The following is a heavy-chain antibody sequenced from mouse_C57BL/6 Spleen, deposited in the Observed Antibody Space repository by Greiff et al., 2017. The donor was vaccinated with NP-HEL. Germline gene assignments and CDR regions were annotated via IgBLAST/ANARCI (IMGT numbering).Heavy chain of an antibody. V-gene: IGHV5-17*01. CDR2: ISSGSSTI. CDR3: ARDHYYGSRGDFDY. D-gene: IGHD1-1*01. J-gene: IGHJ2*01. Sequence: DVKLVESGGGLVKPGGSLKLSCAASGFTFSDYGMHWVRQAPEKGLEWVAYISSGSSTIYYADTVKGRFTISRDNAKNTLFLQMTSLRSEDTAMYYCARDHYYGSRGDFDYWGQGTTLTVSS. CDR1: GFTFSDYG.